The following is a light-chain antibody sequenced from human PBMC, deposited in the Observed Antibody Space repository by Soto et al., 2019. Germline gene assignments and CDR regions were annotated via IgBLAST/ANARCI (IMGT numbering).Light chain of an antibody. CDR3: QHFGGTTFT. V-gene: IGKV3D-15*01. Sequence: VMTQSPTSLSVSPGERAILSCRASQTVGRNLAWYQQKPGQAPRLLIYGASPRATGIPDRFSGRGSGTHFTLTISSLEPGDFAVYSCQHFGGTTFTVGQGTRLEIK. CDR2: GAS. J-gene: IGKJ5*01. CDR1: QTVGRN.